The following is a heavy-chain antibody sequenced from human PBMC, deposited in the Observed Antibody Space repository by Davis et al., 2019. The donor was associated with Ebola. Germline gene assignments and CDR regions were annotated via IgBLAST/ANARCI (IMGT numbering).Heavy chain of an antibody. D-gene: IGHD5-24*01. CDR3: ARDRWPLDAFDI. CDR1: GFTLSDYT. J-gene: IGHJ3*02. Sequence: GESLKISCSASGFTLSDYTMHWVRQVPGKGLEWVALISYDGRNHYYADSVKGRFTISTDSSKNTVHLQMTSLRRSDAAVYYCARDRWPLDAFDIWGQGTMVTVSS. CDR2: ISYDGRNH. V-gene: IGHV3-30*04.